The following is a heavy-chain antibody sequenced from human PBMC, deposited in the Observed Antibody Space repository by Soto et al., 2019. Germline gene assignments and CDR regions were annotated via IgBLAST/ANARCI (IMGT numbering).Heavy chain of an antibody. V-gene: IGHV3-23*01. CDR1: GFTFSNYG. D-gene: IGHD2-15*01. CDR3: AKDSATFGRFDF. J-gene: IGHJ4*02. Sequence: GGSLRLSCAASGFTFSNYGMSWVRQPPGKGLEWVATISGNGADTYYPDSVKGRFTISRDNSKNMVYLQMSSLRVDDMATYYCAKDSATFGRFDFWGQGTLVTVSS. CDR2: ISGNGADT.